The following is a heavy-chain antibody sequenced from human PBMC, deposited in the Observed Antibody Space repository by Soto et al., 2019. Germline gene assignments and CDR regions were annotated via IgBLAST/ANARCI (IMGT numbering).Heavy chain of an antibody. CDR3: ARVSVTIFGVVTIDY. J-gene: IGHJ4*02. D-gene: IGHD3-3*01. CDR1: GGSISSGGYY. Sequence: QVQLQESGPGLVKPSQTLSLTCTVSGGSISSGGYYWSWIRQHPGKGLEWIGYIYYSGSTYYNPSLKSRVTISVDTSKNQFSLKLSSVTAADTTVYYCARVSVTIFGVVTIDYWGQGTLVTVSS. V-gene: IGHV4-31*03. CDR2: IYYSGST.